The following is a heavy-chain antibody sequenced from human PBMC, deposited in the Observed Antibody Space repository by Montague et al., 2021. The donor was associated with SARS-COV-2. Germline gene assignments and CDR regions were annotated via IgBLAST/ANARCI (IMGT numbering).Heavy chain of an antibody. J-gene: IGHJ3*02. CDR2: IDWDDDK. Sequence: PALGKPTQTLTLTCTFSGFSLSTSGMCVSWIRQPPGKALEWLARIDWDDDKYYSTSLKTRLTISKDTSKNQVVLTMTNMDPVDTATYYCARGYYDILTGYLDACDIWGQGTMVTVSS. CDR1: GFSLSTSGMC. V-gene: IGHV2-70*11. D-gene: IGHD3-9*01. CDR3: ARGYYDILTGYLDACDI.